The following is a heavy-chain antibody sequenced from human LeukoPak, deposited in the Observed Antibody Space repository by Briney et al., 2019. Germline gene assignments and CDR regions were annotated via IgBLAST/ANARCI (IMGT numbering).Heavy chain of an antibody. CDR3: ATSIVGLTYDEHLQH. CDR1: GFAVSSNH. V-gene: IGHV3-53*01. J-gene: IGHJ1*01. CDR2: IFNGGST. D-gene: IGHD1-26*01. Sequence: GGSLRLSCAASGFAVSSNHMNWVRQAPGKGLEWVSVIFNGGSTYYADSVKGRFTISRDNSKNTLYLQINSLRAEDTAVYYCATSIVGLTYDEHLQHWGQGTLVTVSS.